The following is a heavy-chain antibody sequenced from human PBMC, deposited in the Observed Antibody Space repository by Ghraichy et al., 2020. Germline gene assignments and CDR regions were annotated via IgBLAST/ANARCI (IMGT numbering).Heavy chain of an antibody. D-gene: IGHD6-6*01. Sequence: SQTLSRTCTVSGGSISNSYYYWGWIRQPPGKGLEWIGNIFYSGTTYYNPSLRGRVAVSVDTSKNQFSLKLSSVTAADTAVYYCASLIAASDHWYFHLWGRGTLVTVSS. CDR1: GGSISNSYYY. J-gene: IGHJ2*01. CDR2: IFYSGTT. CDR3: ASLIAASDHWYFHL. V-gene: IGHV4-39*07.